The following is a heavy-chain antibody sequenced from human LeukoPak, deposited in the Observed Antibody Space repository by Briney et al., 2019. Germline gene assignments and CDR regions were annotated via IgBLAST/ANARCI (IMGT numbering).Heavy chain of an antibody. CDR2: ISYDGSDK. CDR1: GFSFSSYD. Sequence: GGSLRLSCAASGFSFSSYDMHWVRQAPGKGLEWVAVISYDGSDKYYVDSVKGRFTISRDNSKNTLYLQMNSLKAEDAAVYYCARVLSGSYDNYFDYWGQGTLVTVSS. CDR3: ARVLSGSYDNYFDY. D-gene: IGHD1-26*01. V-gene: IGHV3-30*03. J-gene: IGHJ4*02.